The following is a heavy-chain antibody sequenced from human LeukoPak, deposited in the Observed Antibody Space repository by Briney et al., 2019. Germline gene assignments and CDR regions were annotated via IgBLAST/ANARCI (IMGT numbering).Heavy chain of an antibody. CDR1: GDSVSSNSAA. J-gene: IGHJ6*02. D-gene: IGHD5-12*01. CDR2: TYYRSKWYN. V-gene: IGHV6-1*01. Sequence: SQTLSLTCAISGDSVSSNSAAWNWIRQSPSRGLEWLGRTYYRSKWYNDYAVSVKSRITINPDTSKNQFSLQLNSVTPEDTAVYYCARASGYSGYDLDYYYYGMDVWGQGTTVTVSS. CDR3: ARASGYSGYDLDYYYYGMDV.